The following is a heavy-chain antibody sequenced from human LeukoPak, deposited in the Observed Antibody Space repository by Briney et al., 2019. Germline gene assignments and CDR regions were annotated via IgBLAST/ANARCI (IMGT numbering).Heavy chain of an antibody. Sequence: SSETLSLTCTVSGGSTSSYYWSWIRQPPGKGLEGSGYIYYSGSTNYNPSLKSRVTISVDTSKNQFSLKLSSVTAADTAVYYCARHGDTMVRGVIYYFDYWGQGTVVTVSS. CDR2: IYYSGST. CDR3: ARHGDTMVRGVIYYFDY. D-gene: IGHD3-10*01. V-gene: IGHV4-59*08. CDR1: GGSTSSYY. J-gene: IGHJ4*02.